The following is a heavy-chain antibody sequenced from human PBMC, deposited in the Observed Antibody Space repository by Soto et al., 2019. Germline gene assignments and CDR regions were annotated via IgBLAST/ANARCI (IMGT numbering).Heavy chain of an antibody. V-gene: IGHV3-48*04. CDR1: GFTFSSYS. D-gene: IGHD2-2*01. CDR2: SSSGSSTI. CDR3: ARDSYCSSTSCYADAFDI. Sequence: TGGSLRLSCAASGFTFSSYSMNWVRQVPGKGLEWVSYSSSGSSTIYYADSVKGRFTISRDNAKNSLYLQMNSLRAEDTAVYYCARDSYCSSTSCYADAFDIWGQGTMVTVSS. J-gene: IGHJ3*02.